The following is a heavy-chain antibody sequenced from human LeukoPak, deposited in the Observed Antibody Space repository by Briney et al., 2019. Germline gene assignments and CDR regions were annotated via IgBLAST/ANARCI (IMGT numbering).Heavy chain of an antibody. CDR2: IIPIFGTA. V-gene: IGHV1-69*13. D-gene: IGHD3-22*01. CDR3: ARDHYYDSSGYSKKGFDY. J-gene: IGHJ4*02. Sequence: SVKVSCKASGGTFSSYAISWVRQAPGQGLEWMGGIIPIFGTANYAQKFQGRVTITADESTSTAYMELSSLRSEDTAVYYCARDHYYDSSGYSKKGFDYWGQGTLVTVSS. CDR1: GGTFSSYA.